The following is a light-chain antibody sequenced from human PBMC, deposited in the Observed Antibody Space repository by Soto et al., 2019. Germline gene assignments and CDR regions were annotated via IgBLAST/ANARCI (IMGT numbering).Light chain of an antibody. CDR3: MQALQTPS. CDR1: QSLLHSNGYNY. J-gene: IGKJ4*01. V-gene: IGKV2-28*01. Sequence: DLVMTQSPLSLPVTPGEPASISCRSSQSLLHSNGYNYLDWYLQKPGQSPQLLIYLGSNRASGVPDRFSGSGSGTDFTLKISRVEAEDVGVYYCMQALQTPSFGGGTKVEIK. CDR2: LGS.